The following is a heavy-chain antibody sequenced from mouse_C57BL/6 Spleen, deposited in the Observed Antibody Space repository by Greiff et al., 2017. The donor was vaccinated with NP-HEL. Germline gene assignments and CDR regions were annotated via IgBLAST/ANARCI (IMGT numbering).Heavy chain of an antibody. CDR3: ARGGAAQVFAY. Sequence: VQLQQPGAELVRPGSSVKLSCKASGYTFTSYWMHWVKQRPIQGLEWIGNIDPSDSETHYNQKFKDKATLTVDKSSSTAYMQLSSLTSEDSAVDYCARGGAAQVFAYWGQGTLVTVSA. J-gene: IGHJ3*01. V-gene: IGHV1-52*01. CDR1: GYTFTSYW. D-gene: IGHD3-2*02. CDR2: IDPSDSET.